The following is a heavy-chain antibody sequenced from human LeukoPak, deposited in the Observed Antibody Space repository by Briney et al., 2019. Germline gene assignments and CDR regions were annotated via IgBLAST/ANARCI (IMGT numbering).Heavy chain of an antibody. CDR1: GFTFSSYG. Sequence: GGSLRLSCAASGFTFSSYGMHWVRQAPGKGLEWVAVIWYDGSNKYYADSVKGRFTISRDNSKNTLYLQMNSLRAEDTAVYYCARDRSSNAGYYYYYYMDVWGKGTTVTVSS. D-gene: IGHD4-11*01. V-gene: IGHV3-33*01. CDR3: ARDRSSNAGYYYYYYMDV. J-gene: IGHJ6*03. CDR2: IWYDGSNK.